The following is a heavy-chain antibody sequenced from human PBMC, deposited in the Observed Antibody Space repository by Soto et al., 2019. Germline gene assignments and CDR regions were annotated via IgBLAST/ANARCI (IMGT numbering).Heavy chain of an antibody. J-gene: IGHJ6*02. CDR2: INSDGSHT. CDR3: AGGMAGRDV. V-gene: IGHV3-74*01. CDR1: GLSFNIYW. Sequence: EVQLVESGGGLVQPGGSLRLSCAASGLSFNIYWMHWVRQVPGKGLVWLARINSDGSHTIYVDSVKGRFTISRDNAKNTVFLQMDSLRDEDTGVYCCAGGMAGRDVWGQGTTVTVSS.